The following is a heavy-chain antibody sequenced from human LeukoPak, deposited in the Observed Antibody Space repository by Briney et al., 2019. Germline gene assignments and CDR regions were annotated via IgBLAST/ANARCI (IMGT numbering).Heavy chain of an antibody. J-gene: IGHJ4*02. CDR2: INPNSGAT. D-gene: IGHD2-15*01. CDR1: GYTFTDYY. CDR3: ASVKDIVVGGGPYYFDY. V-gene: IGHV1-2*02. Sequence: GASVKVSCKASGYTFTDYYMHWVRQAPGQGLEWMGWINPNSGATNYAQRFQGRVTMTRDTSITTAYMVLSRLRSDDTAVYYCASVKDIVVGGGPYYFDYWGQGTLVTVSS.